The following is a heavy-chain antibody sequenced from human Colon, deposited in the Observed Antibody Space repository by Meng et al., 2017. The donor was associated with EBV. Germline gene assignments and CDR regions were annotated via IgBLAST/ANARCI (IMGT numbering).Heavy chain of an antibody. V-gene: IGHV4-4*02. Sequence: VLLQESGAGLVKPSGTLSLTCAVSGTSISTSNWWSWIRQSPGEGLEWIGEIYHNGQTNYNPSLKSRVSMSVDESKNEFSLNLKSVTAADTAVYYCARDGGVTHIPWGQGVLVTVSS. D-gene: IGHD2-8*02. CDR3: ARDGGVTHIP. J-gene: IGHJ5*02. CDR2: IYHNGQT. CDR1: GTSISTSNW.